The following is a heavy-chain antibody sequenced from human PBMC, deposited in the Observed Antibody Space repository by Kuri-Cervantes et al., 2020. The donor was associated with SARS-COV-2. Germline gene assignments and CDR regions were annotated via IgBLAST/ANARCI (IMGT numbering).Heavy chain of an antibody. D-gene: IGHD2-2*01. CDR1: GFTFSSYW. CDR3: ARRGQIVVVPAADV. V-gene: IGHV3-7*01. CDR2: IKQDGSEK. J-gene: IGHJ6*04. Sequence: LSLTCAASGFTFSSYWMSWVRQAPGKGLEWVANIKQDGSEKYYVDSVKGRFTISRDNAKNSLYLQMNSLRAEDTAVYYCARRGQIVVVPAADVWGKGTTVTVSS.